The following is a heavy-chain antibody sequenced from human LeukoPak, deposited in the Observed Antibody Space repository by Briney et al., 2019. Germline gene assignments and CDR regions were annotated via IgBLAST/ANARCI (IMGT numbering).Heavy chain of an antibody. D-gene: IGHD3-3*01. J-gene: IGHJ4*02. CDR3: AAYYDFWSGYYFDY. CDR1: GGSISSSSYY. CDR2: IYYSGST. V-gene: IGHV4-39*01. Sequence: SETLSLTCTVSGGSISSSSYYWGWIRQPPGKGLEWLGSIYYSGSTYYNPSLKSRVTISVDTSKNQFSLKLSSVTAADTAVYYCAAYYDFWSGYYFDYWGQGTLVTVSS.